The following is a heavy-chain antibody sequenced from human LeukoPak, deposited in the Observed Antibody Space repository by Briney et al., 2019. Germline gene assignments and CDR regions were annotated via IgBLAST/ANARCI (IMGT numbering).Heavy chain of an antibody. CDR3: AIFQGTYGDNENDY. J-gene: IGHJ4*02. CDR2: IIPMVNTP. D-gene: IGHD4-17*01. CDR1: GGTFRSYA. V-gene: IGHV1-69*01. Sequence: SVKVSCKASGGTFRSYAITWVRQAPGKGLEWMGGIIPMVNTPKYAQKFQGRVSITADESTSTGYMEVSSLRSEDTAVYYCAIFQGTYGDNENDYWGQGTLVTVSS.